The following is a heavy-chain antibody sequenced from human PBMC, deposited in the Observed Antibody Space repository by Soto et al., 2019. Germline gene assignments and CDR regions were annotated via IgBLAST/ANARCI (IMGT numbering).Heavy chain of an antibody. CDR1: GFAFSNYE. CDR3: ARESFSASPNFFDY. V-gene: IGHV3-48*03. J-gene: IGHJ4*02. D-gene: IGHD3-3*02. CDR2: ISLSGSTI. Sequence: LRLSCAASGFAFSNYEMNWVRHAPGKGLEWVSYISLSGSTIYYADSVKGRFTISRDDAKNSLYLQMDSLRADDTAVYYCARESFSASPNFFDYWGQGTLVTVSS.